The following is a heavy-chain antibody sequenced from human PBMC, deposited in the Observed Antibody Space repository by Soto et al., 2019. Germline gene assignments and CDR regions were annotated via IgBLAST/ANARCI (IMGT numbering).Heavy chain of an antibody. CDR1: GGSFSGYY. Sequence: PSETLSLTCAVYGGSFSGYYWSWIRQPPGKGLEWIGEINHSGSTNYNPSLKSRVTISVDTSKNQFSLKLSSVTAADTAVYYCARGILLDCTNGVCHSDYFAYWGQGTLVTVSS. J-gene: IGHJ4*02. D-gene: IGHD2-8*01. CDR2: INHSGST. V-gene: IGHV4-34*01. CDR3: ARGILLDCTNGVCHSDYFAY.